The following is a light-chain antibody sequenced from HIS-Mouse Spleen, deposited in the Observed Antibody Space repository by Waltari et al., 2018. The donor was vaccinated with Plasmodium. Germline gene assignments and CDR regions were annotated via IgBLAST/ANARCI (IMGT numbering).Light chain of an antibody. CDR2: AAS. J-gene: IGKJ2*01. Sequence: DIQMTQSPSSLSASVGDRVTITCRASQSISSYLNWYQQKPGKATKLLIYAASSLKSGVPSRFSGSGSGTDFTLTISSLQPEDFATYYCQQSYSTLYTFGQGTKLEIK. CDR3: QQSYSTLYT. V-gene: IGKV1-39*01. CDR1: QSISSY.